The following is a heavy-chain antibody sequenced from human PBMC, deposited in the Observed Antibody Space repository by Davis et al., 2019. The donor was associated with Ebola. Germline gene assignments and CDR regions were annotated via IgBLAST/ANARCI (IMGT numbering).Heavy chain of an antibody. D-gene: IGHD1-14*01. CDR1: GGSISSYY. CDR3: ARRNQLMNYYYYGMDV. CDR2: IYYSGST. J-gene: IGHJ6*04. Sequence: SETLSLTCTVSGGSISSYYWSWIRQPPGKGLEWIGYIYYSGSTNYNPSLKSRVTISVDTSKNQFSLKLRSVTAADTAVYYCARRNQLMNYYYYGMDVWGKGTTVTVSS. V-gene: IGHV4-59*08.